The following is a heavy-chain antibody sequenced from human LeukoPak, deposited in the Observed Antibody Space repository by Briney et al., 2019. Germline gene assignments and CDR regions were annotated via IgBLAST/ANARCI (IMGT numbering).Heavy chain of an antibody. CDR2: ISPHSHTT. J-gene: IGHJ4*02. V-gene: IGHV1-18*01. CDR3: ARGQTMYY. CDR1: GYTFNNFF. Sequence: GASVKASCEASGYTFNNFFISWVRQAPGQGLEWVGWISPHSHTTHYAEKFQGRVTMTTDTSTTTVYMELRSLRSDDTAVYFCARGQTMYYWGQGTPVTVSS. D-gene: IGHD3-10*02.